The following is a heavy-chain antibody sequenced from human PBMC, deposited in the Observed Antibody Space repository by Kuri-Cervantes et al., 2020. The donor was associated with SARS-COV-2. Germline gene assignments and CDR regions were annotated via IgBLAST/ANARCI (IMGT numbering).Heavy chain of an antibody. CDR2: IYTSGST. J-gene: IGHJ6*03. D-gene: IGHD4-17*01. V-gene: IGHV4-4*07. Sequence: ESLKISCTVSGGSISSYYWSWIRQPAGKGLEWIGRIYTSGSTNYNPSLKSRVTISVDTSSKQFSLNLSSVTAADTAVYYCARAYGFLRYIYYMDVWGRGTTVTVSS. CDR1: GGSISSYY. CDR3: ARAYGFLRYIYYMDV.